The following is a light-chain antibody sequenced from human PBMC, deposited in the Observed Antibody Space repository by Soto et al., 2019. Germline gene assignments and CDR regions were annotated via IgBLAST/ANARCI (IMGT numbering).Light chain of an antibody. J-gene: IGKJ4*01. Sequence: EIVLTQSPGTLSLSPGERATLSCRASQSVSSSYLAWYQQKPGQAPRLLIYGASSRATGIPDRFRGSGSGTDFTLTISSLEPEDSAVYYCQQYGSSPLTFGGGTKVDIK. CDR2: GAS. V-gene: IGKV3-20*01. CDR1: QSVSSSY. CDR3: QQYGSSPLT.